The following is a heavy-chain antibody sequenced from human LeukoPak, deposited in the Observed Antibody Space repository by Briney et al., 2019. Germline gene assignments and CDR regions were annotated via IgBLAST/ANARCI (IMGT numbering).Heavy chain of an antibody. V-gene: IGHV3-53*01. Sequence: GGSLRLSCAASGFTVSSNYMSWVRQAPGKRLEWVSVIYSGGSTYYVGSVKGRFTISRDNSKNTLYLQMNSLRAEDTAVYYCARDQTFDIWGQGTMVTVSS. J-gene: IGHJ3*02. CDR2: IYSGGST. CDR3: ARDQTFDI. CDR1: GFTVSSNY.